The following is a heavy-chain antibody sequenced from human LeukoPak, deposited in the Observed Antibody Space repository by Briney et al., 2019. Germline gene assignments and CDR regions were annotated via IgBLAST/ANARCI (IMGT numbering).Heavy chain of an antibody. CDR1: GFTFSSYA. J-gene: IGHJ3*02. CDR2: ISYDGSNK. D-gene: IGHD3-10*01. V-gene: IGHV3-30*14. Sequence: GGSLRLSCAAPGFTFSSYAMHWVRQAPGKGLEWVAVISYDGSNKYYADSVKGRFTISRDNSKNTLYLQMNSLRAEDTAVYYCARGEFQGFGDFLAFDIWGQGTMVTVSS. CDR3: ARGEFQGFGDFLAFDI.